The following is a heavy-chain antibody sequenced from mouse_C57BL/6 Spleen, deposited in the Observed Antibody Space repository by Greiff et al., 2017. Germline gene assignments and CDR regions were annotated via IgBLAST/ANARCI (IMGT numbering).Heavy chain of an antibody. D-gene: IGHD2-5*01. V-gene: IGHV1-76*01. CDR2: IYPGSGNT. Sequence: QVQLQQSGAELVRPGASVKLSCKASGYTFTDYYINWVKQRPGQGLEWIARIYPGSGNTYYNEKFKGKATLTAEKSSSTAYMQLSSLTSEDSAVYFCARGDYYSNSYAMDYWGQGTSVTVSS. CDR1: GYTFTDYY. CDR3: ARGDYYSNSYAMDY. J-gene: IGHJ4*01.